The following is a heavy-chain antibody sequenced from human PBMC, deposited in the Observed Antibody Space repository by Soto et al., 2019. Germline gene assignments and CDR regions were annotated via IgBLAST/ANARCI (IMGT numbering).Heavy chain of an antibody. CDR3: ARVEPVAGTYDY. Sequence: QVQLQESGPGLVKPSETLSLTCSVSGGSINNYFRSWIRQPPGRGLEWIGYIHDSGNANYNPSLKSRVTISVDTSKNQFSLNMRSVSAADTAIYYCARVEPVAGTYDYWGQGTLVTVSS. V-gene: IGHV4-59*01. CDR1: GGSINNYF. CDR2: IHDSGNA. D-gene: IGHD6-19*01. J-gene: IGHJ4*02.